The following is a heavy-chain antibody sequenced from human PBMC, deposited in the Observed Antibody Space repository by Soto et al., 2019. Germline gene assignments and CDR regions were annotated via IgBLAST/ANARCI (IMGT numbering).Heavy chain of an antibody. V-gene: IGHV4-59*01. CDR1: GGSISSYY. Sequence: PSETLSLTCTVSGGSISSYYWSWIRQPPGEGLEWIGYIYYSGSTNYNPSLKSRVTISVDTSKNQFSLKLSSVTAADTAVYYCARARSSSWYFTKQNRSRNWFDPWGQGTLVTVSS. J-gene: IGHJ5*02. D-gene: IGHD6-13*01. CDR2: IYYSGST. CDR3: ARARSSSWYFTKQNRSRNWFDP.